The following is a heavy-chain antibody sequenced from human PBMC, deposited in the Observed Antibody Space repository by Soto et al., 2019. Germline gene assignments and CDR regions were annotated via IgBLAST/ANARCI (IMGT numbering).Heavy chain of an antibody. Sequence: GGSLRLSCAASGFTFSSYSMNWVRQAPGKGLEWVSYISSSSSTIYYADSVKGRFTISRDNAKNSLYLQMNSLRAEDTAVYYCAKDPSRPYYDFWSGPSLGAFDIWGQGTMVTVSS. CDR1: GFTFSSYS. V-gene: IGHV3-48*01. J-gene: IGHJ3*02. D-gene: IGHD3-3*01. CDR3: AKDPSRPYYDFWSGPSLGAFDI. CDR2: ISSSSSTI.